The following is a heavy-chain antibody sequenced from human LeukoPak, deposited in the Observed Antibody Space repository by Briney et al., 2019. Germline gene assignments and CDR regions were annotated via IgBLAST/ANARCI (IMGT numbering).Heavy chain of an antibody. CDR3: AKGPRAGLRYWYFDL. CDR2: VSGSGAGT. CDR1: GLTFNTYA. Sequence: PGGSLRLSCAASGLTFNTYAMSWVRQAPGKGLQWVSTVSGSGAGTFYGDSVKGRFTMSRDNSNNTLFLQMNSLSADDTAVYFCAKGPRAGLRYWYFDLWGRGSLVTVSS. J-gene: IGHJ2*01. D-gene: IGHD2-21*02. V-gene: IGHV3-23*01.